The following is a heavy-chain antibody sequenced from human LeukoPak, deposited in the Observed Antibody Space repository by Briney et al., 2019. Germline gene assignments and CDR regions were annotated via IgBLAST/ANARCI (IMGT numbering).Heavy chain of an antibody. CDR3: ARENPLYGMDV. CDR1: GGTFSSYA. V-gene: IGHV1-69*04. Sequence: ASVKVSCKASGGTFSSYAISWVRQAPGQGLEWMGRIIPILGIANYVQKFQGRVTINADKSTSTAYMELSSLRSEDTAVYYCARENPLYGMDVWGQGTTVTVSS. J-gene: IGHJ6*02. CDR2: IIPILGIA.